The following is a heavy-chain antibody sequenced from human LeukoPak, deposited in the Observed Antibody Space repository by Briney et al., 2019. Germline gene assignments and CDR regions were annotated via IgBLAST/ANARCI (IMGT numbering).Heavy chain of an antibody. CDR3: ARNRSFDL. CDR1: GDSVNSYY. D-gene: IGHD3-9*01. Sequence: SETLSLTCTVSGDSVNSYYWSWIRQPPGERLEWIGCINYSESATHNPSLKSRVTISLDTSKTQFFLKLSSVTAADTAVYYCARNRSFDLWGQGTLVTVSS. V-gene: IGHV4-59*02. J-gene: IGHJ4*02. CDR2: INYSESA.